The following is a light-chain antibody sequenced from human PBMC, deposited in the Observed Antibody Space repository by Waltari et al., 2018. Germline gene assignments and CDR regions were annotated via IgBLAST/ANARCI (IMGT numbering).Light chain of an antibody. Sequence: DIVLTQSPAILSLSPGERASLSCRASQSVTNYLAWCQQKPGQAPRLLIYDTSNRATGIPARFSGSGFGTDFTLTISSLEPEDFAVYYCQQRRDWPLTFGGGTKVEIK. CDR1: QSVTNY. V-gene: IGKV3-11*01. CDR2: DTS. CDR3: QQRRDWPLT. J-gene: IGKJ4*01.